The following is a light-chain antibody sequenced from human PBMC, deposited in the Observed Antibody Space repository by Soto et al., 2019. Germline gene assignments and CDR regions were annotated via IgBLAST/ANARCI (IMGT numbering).Light chain of an antibody. CDR2: DVS. CDR1: SSDVGGYNY. J-gene: IGLJ1*01. Sequence: QSALTQPASVSGSPGQSITISCTGTSSDVGGYNYVSWYHQHPGKAPKLMIYDVSNRPSGVSNRFSGSKSGNTASLTISGLQAEEEPDYYCSSYTSSSTLEAVFGTGTKVTVL. V-gene: IGLV2-14*01. CDR3: SSYTSSSTLEAV.